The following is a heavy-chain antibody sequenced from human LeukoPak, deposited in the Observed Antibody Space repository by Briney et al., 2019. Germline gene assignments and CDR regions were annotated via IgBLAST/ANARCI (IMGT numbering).Heavy chain of an antibody. J-gene: IGHJ4*02. D-gene: IGHD2-15*01. V-gene: IGHV3-48*04. CDR2: ISSSSGTI. CDR1: GFSFSYYG. Sequence: GGSLRLSCAASGFSFSYYGMNWVRQAPGKGLEWVAYISSSSGTIYYADSVKGRFTVSRDNAKNSLYLQMTSLRAADTAVYYCARSLCYDTGCSFDNWGQGTLVPVSS. CDR3: ARSLCYDTGCSFDN.